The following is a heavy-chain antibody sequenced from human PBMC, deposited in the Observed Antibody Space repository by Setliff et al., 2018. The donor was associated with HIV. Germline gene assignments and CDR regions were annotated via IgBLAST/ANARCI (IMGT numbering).Heavy chain of an antibody. CDR2: IYPGDSDT. CDR1: GYNFANYW. V-gene: IGHV5-51*01. J-gene: IGHJ3*01. CDR3: TRQPSGFLNPKDSFDF. Sequence: GESLKISCKASGYNFANYWIGWVRQRPGKGLEWMGIIYPGDSDTKYSPSFQGQVSISADKSTSTAFLQWISLKASDTATYYCTRQPSGFLNPKDSFDFWGQGTRVTVSS.